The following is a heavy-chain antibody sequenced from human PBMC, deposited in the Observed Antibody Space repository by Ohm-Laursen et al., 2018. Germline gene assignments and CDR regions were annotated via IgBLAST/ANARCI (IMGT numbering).Heavy chain of an antibody. Sequence: SLRLSCTASGFTFSSYSMNWVRQAPGKGLEWVSSISSSSSYIYYADSVKGRFTISRDNANNSLYLQMNSLRAEDTAVYYCARVGYYDSSGYRAFDIWGQGTMVTVSS. J-gene: IGHJ3*02. CDR3: ARVGYYDSSGYRAFDI. D-gene: IGHD3-22*01. V-gene: IGHV3-21*01. CDR1: GFTFSSYS. CDR2: ISSSSSYI.